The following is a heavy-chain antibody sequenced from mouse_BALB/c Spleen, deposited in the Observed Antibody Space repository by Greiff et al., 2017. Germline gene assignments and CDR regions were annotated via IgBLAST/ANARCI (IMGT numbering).Heavy chain of an antibody. CDR2: ISNLAYSI. D-gene: IGHD2-1*01. CDR1: GFTFSDYG. Sequence: EVQLVESGGGLVQPGGSRKLSCAASGFTFSDYGMAWVRQAPGKGPEWVAFISNLAYSIYYADTVTGRFTISRENAKNTLYLEMSSLRSEDTAMYYCARAPLLSGAMDYWGQGTSVTVSS. J-gene: IGHJ4*01. V-gene: IGHV5-15*02. CDR3: ARAPLLSGAMDY.